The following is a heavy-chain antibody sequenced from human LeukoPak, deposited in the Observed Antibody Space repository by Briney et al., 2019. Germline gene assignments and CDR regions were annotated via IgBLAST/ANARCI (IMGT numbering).Heavy chain of an antibody. CDR1: GFTFSSYE. D-gene: IGHD3-10*01. J-gene: IGHJ4*02. CDR3: ARVRVLWFGEIDY. CDR2: ISSSGSTI. V-gene: IGHV3-48*03. Sequence: PGGSLRLSCAASGFTFSSYEMNWVRQAPGKGLEWVSYISSSGSTIYYADSVKGRFTISRGNAKNSLYLQMNSLRAEDTAVYYCARVRVLWFGEIDYWGQGTLVTVSS.